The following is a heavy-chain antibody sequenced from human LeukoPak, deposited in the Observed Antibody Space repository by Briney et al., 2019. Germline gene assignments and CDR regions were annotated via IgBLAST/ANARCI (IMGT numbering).Heavy chain of an antibody. CDR2: IYYSGST. Sequence: PSETLSLTCTVSGGSISSSSYYWGWIRQPPGKGLEWIGSIYYSGSTCYNPSLKSRVTISVDTSKNQFSLKLSSVTAADTAVYYCVRVFWSGYSIYMDVWGKGTTVTVSS. CDR1: GGSISSSSYY. V-gene: IGHV4-39*07. D-gene: IGHD3-3*01. J-gene: IGHJ6*03. CDR3: VRVFWSGYSIYMDV.